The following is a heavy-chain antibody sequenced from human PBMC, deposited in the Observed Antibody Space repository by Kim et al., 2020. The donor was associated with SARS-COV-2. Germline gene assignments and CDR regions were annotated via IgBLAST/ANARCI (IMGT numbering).Heavy chain of an antibody. Sequence: SETLSLTCTVSSGSVSSSGYYWGWIRQPPGKGLEWIGSIYYTGSTYYNPSLKSRVTISLDTSKNQFSLNLRSVPAADTAVYYCARASYSWSRNHYFDSWG. CDR3: ARASYSWSRNHYFDS. D-gene: IGHD1-26*01. CDR2: IYYTGST. V-gene: IGHV4-39*07. J-gene: IGHJ4*01. CDR1: SGSVSSSGYY.